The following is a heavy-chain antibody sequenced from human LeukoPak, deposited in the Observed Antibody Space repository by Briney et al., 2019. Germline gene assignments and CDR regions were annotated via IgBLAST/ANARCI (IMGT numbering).Heavy chain of an antibody. J-gene: IGHJ4*02. CDR3: TREDAAAAGRRDFDY. CDR2: IRSKAYGGTT. Sequence: GGSLRLSCTASGFTFGDYAMSWVRQAPGKGLEWVGFIRSKAYGGTTEYAASVKGRFTISRDDSKSIAYLQMNSLKTEDTAVYYCTREDAAAAGRRDFDYWGQGTLVTVSS. CDR1: GFTFGDYA. D-gene: IGHD6-13*01. V-gene: IGHV3-49*04.